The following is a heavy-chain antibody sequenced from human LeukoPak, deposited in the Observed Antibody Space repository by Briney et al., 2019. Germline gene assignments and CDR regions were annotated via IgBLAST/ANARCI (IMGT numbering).Heavy chain of an antibody. V-gene: IGHV1-2*04. CDR3: ARTLFIWAAVLDY. J-gene: IGHJ4*02. D-gene: IGHD6-13*01. CDR2: INPNSGGT. Sequence: GASVKVSCKASGYTFTGYYMHWVRQAPGQGLEWMGWINPNSGGTNYAQKFQGWVTMTRDTSISTAYMELSRLRSDDTAVYYCARTLFIWAAVLDYWGQGTLVTVSS. CDR1: GYTFTGYY.